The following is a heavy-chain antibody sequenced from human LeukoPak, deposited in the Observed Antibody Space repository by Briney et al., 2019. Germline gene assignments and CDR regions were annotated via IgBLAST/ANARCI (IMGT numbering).Heavy chain of an antibody. Sequence: EASVKVSCKASGYTFTGYYMHWVRQAPGQVLEWMGWINPNSGGTNYAQKFQGRVTMTRDTSISTAYMELSRLRSDDTAVYYCARDLWNYYDSSGYYYFDYWGQGTLVTVSS. CDR3: ARDLWNYYDSSGYYYFDY. V-gene: IGHV1-2*02. D-gene: IGHD3-22*01. CDR2: INPNSGGT. J-gene: IGHJ4*02. CDR1: GYTFTGYY.